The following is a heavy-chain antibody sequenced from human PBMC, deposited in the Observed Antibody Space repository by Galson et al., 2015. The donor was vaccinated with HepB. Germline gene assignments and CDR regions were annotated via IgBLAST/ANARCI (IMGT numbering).Heavy chain of an antibody. CDR2: ISASGIST. CDR1: GFTFNTYA. V-gene: IGHV3-23*01. D-gene: IGHD4-17*01. Sequence: SLRLSCAASGFTFNTYAMNWVRQAPGKGLEWVSAISASGISTYYADSVRGRFTISRDNSKNTLYLQMDIVEAEDTAIYYCAKDGTYCDYGDSYFDSWGQGALVSVST. J-gene: IGHJ4*02. CDR3: AKDGTYCDYGDSYFDS.